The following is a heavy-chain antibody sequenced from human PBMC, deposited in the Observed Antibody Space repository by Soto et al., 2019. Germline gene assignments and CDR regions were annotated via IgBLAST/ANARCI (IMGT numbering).Heavy chain of an antibody. V-gene: IGHV3-7*03. CDR2: IKTEGSEK. CDR1: GFTFSSYL. J-gene: IGHJ6*02. Sequence: EVQLVESGGGLVQPGGSLRLSCSATGFTFSSYLMSWVRQAPGKGLEWVGNIKTEGSEKDYMDSVRGRFTTSTDNARNFFFLHMNSLTGAETAVYYCPRDGSPFALDVWGLGTSVTVSS. CDR3: PRDGSPFALDV.